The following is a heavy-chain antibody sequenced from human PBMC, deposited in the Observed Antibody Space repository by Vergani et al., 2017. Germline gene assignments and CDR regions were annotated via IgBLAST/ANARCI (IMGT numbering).Heavy chain of an antibody. Sequence: EVELVQSGPEMRKPGESLKISCKGSEYSFGHYWIGWVRQMPGKGLEWMGIIYPADSDTRYSPSFQGQVTISADKSISTAFLQWVSLKASDTALYYCARHTTYTDSWGQGTLVTVSS. CDR2: IYPADSDT. CDR3: ARHTTYTDS. CDR1: EYSFGHYW. D-gene: IGHD1-1*01. V-gene: IGHV5-51*01. J-gene: IGHJ4*02.